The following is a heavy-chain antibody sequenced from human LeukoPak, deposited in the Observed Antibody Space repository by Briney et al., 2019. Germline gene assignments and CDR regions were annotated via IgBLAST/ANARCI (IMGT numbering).Heavy chain of an antibody. CDR3: ARAAERYGGNPIYFDY. D-gene: IGHD4-23*01. J-gene: IGHJ4*02. CDR2: INPNSGGT. V-gene: IGHV1-2*02. CDR1: GYTFTGYY. Sequence: ASVKVSYKASGYTFTGYYMHWVRQAPGQGLEWMGWINPNSGGTNYAQKFQGRVTMTRDTSISTAYMELSRLRSDDTAVYYCARAAERYGGNPIYFDYWGQGTLVTVSS.